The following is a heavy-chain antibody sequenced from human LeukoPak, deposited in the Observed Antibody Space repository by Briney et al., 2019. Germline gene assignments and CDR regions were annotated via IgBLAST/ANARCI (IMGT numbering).Heavy chain of an antibody. CDR3: ARDAIAAAGNYYYYYYMDV. J-gene: IGHJ6*03. V-gene: IGHV3-30*01. Sequence: GGSLRLSCAASGFTFSSYAMHWVRQAPGKGLEWVAVISYDGSNKYYADSVKGRFTISRDNSKNTLYLQMNSLRAGDTAVYYCARDAIAAAGNYYYYYYMDVWGKGTTVTVSS. CDR2: ISYDGSNK. D-gene: IGHD6-13*01. CDR1: GFTFSSYA.